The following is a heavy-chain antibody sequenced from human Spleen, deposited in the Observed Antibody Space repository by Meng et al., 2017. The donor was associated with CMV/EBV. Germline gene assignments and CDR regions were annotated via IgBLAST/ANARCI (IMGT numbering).Heavy chain of an antibody. Sequence: QVQLQESGPRLVKPSETLSLTCTVSGDSIIIYYWTWIRQPAGKGLEWIGRIYSGGNTNYNPALKSRVTMSLDTSKNQISLNLRSVTAADTAVYYCAKGYAEIDSWGQVTLVNVSS. D-gene: IGHD3-16*01. V-gene: IGHV4-4*07. CDR1: GDSIIIYY. CDR3: AKGYAEIDS. CDR2: IYSGGNT. J-gene: IGHJ4*02.